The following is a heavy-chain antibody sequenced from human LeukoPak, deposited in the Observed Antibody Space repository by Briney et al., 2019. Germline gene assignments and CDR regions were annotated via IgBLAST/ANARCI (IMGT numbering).Heavy chain of an antibody. Sequence: PGGSLRLSCAASGFTFSDYSMDWVRQTPGGGLEWVSYISDTGHAIYYADSVKGRFIISRDNAKNSLNLQMNSLRDEDTAVYYCARDGYPGGDYWGQGTLVTVSS. D-gene: IGHD3-22*01. CDR2: ISDTGHAI. J-gene: IGHJ4*02. V-gene: IGHV3-48*02. CDR3: ARDGYPGGDY. CDR1: GFTFSDYS.